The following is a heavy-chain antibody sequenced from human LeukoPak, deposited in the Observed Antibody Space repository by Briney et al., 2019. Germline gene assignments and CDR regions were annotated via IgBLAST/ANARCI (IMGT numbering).Heavy chain of an antibody. CDR2: FDPEDGET. J-gene: IGHJ4*02. CDR1: GYTLTELP. Sequence: ASVKVSCEVSGYTLTELPMHWVRQAPGKGLEWMGGFDPEDGETIYAQKFQGRVTMTEDTSTDTAYMELSSLRSEDTAVYYCATDPLHYYDSSGYLTSLDYWGQGTLVTVSS. CDR3: ATDPLHYYDSSGYLTSLDY. V-gene: IGHV1-24*01. D-gene: IGHD3-22*01.